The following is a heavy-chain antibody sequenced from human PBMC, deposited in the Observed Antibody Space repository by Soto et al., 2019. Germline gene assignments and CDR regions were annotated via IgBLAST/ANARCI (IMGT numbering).Heavy chain of an antibody. CDR1: GFTFSIND. Sequence: GGSLRLSCAASGFTFSINDMHWVRQAPGRGLEWVAVISNDGNNKYYADSVKGRFTLSRDNSKNMVYLQMDSLRVEDTAVYYCAKDHQTYNWDYLFDSWGPGTLVTVSS. D-gene: IGHD1-7*01. CDR2: ISNDGNNK. J-gene: IGHJ4*02. V-gene: IGHV3-30*18. CDR3: AKDHQTYNWDYLFDS.